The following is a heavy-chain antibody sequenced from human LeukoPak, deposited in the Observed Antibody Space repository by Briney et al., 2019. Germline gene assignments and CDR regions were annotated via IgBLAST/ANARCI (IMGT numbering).Heavy chain of an antibody. CDR3: ATGGSDSWSNFLGFDY. CDR2: SDPEDGET. D-gene: IGHD3-3*01. J-gene: IGHJ4*02. Sequence: GASVKVSCKASGYTFTSYGISWVRQAPGQGLEWMGGSDPEDGETIYAQKFQGRVTMTEDTSTDTAYMELSSLRSEDTAVYYCATGGSDSWSNFLGFDYWGQGTLVTVSS. V-gene: IGHV1-24*01. CDR1: GYTFTSYG.